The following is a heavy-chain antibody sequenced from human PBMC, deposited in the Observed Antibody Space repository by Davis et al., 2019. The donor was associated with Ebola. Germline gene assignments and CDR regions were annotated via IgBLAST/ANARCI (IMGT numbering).Heavy chain of an antibody. V-gene: IGHV3-30*04. D-gene: IGHD3-3*01. Sequence: SLKISCAASGFPFRNYAMHWVSQAPNKGLEWVAVASHDGTTTYYEDSVKGRFTISRDNSENTLYLQMNSLTADDTAVYYCARAVFHEVLDYWGQGTPVTVSS. CDR2: ASHDGTTT. CDR1: GFPFRNYA. CDR3: ARAVFHEVLDY. J-gene: IGHJ4*02.